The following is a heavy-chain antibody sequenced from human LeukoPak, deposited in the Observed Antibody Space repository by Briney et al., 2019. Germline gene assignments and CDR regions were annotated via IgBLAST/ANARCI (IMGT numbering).Heavy chain of an antibody. V-gene: IGHV3-30*18. CDR2: ISYDGSNK. J-gene: IGHJ4*02. CDR3: AKDGLDY. Sequence: GGSLRLSCAASGFTFSSYGMHWVRQAPGKGLEWVAVISYDGSNKYYADSVKGRFTISRDNSKNTLYLQMNSLRAEDTAVYYCAKDGLDYWGQGTLVTVSS. CDR1: GFTFSSYG.